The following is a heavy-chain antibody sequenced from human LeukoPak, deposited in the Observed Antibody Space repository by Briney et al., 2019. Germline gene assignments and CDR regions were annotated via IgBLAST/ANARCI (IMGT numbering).Heavy chain of an antibody. CDR3: ARSPDVGATINYFGY. V-gene: IGHV3-21*01. CDR2: ISSSSSYI. CDR1: GFTFSSYS. D-gene: IGHD1-26*01. Sequence: PGGSLRLSCAASGFTFSSYSMNWVRQAPGKGLEWVSSISSSSSYIYYADSVKGRFTISRDNAKNSLYLQMNSLRAEDTAVYYCARSPDVGATINYFGYWGQGTLVTVSS. J-gene: IGHJ4*02.